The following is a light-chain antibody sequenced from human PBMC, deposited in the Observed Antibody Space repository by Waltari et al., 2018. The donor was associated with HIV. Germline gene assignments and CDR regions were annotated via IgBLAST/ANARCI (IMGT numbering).Light chain of an antibody. J-gene: IGKJ4*01. CDR1: QSLYSSNNKNY. CDR2: WAS. V-gene: IGKV4-1*01. Sequence: DIVMTQSPDSLPVSLGERATINCKSSQSLYSSNNKNYLAWYQQKPGQPPKLPIYWASTRESGVPDRFSGSGSGTDFTLTISSLQAEDVAVYYCQQYYVTSPLTFGGGTKVEIK. CDR3: QQYYVTSPLT.